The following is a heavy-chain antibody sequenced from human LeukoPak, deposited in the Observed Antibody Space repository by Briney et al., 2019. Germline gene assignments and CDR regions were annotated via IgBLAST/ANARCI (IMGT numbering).Heavy chain of an antibody. CDR1: GFTFDDYA. CDR2: ISGDGGST. Sequence: GGSLRLSCAASGFTFDDYAMHWVRQAPGKGLEWVSLISGDGGSTYYADSVKGRFTISRDNSKNTLYLQMSSLRAEDTAVYYCVKDGRLTWNTFDYWGQGTLVTVSS. V-gene: IGHV3-43*02. D-gene: IGHD1/OR15-1a*01. CDR3: VKDGRLTWNTFDY. J-gene: IGHJ4*02.